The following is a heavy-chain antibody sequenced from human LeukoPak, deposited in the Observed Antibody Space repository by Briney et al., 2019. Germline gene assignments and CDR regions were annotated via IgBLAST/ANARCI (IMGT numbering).Heavy chain of an antibody. Sequence: SETLSLTCTVSGGSISSSTYYWGWIRQPPGKGLDWIGEINHSGSTNYNPSLKSRVTISVDTSKNQFSLKLSSVTAADTAVYYCARSLWLVPYYMDVWGKGTTVTISS. CDR1: GGSISSSTYY. CDR2: INHSGST. J-gene: IGHJ6*03. CDR3: ARSLWLVPYYMDV. D-gene: IGHD6-19*01. V-gene: IGHV4-39*07.